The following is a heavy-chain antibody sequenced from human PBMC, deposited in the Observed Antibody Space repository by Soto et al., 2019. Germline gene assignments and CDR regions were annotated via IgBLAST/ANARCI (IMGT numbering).Heavy chain of an antibody. V-gene: IGHV3-74*01. CDR2: IKGDESNT. Sequence: EVQLVESGGGLVQPGGSLRLSCAASGFTFSTYWMHWVRQAPGKGLVWVSRIKGDESNTNYADSVKGRFTISRDNAKNTLYLRMNSLRAEDTAMYYCARGALRAYYLDYWGQGALVTVSS. D-gene: IGHD3-10*01. CDR3: ARGALRAYYLDY. J-gene: IGHJ4*02. CDR1: GFTFSTYW.